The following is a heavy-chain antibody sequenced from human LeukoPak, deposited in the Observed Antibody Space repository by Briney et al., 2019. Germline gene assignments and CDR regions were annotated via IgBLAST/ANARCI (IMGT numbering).Heavy chain of an antibody. Sequence: PSETLSLTCDVSGGSVSSSNWWSWVRQPPGKGLEWIGEIYHSGLTNYNPSLKSRVTISVGKSKNQFSLKLTSVTAADTAVYYCARDGSCSGGSCYDYWGQGTLFTVSS. CDR3: ARDGSCSGGSCYDY. J-gene: IGHJ4*02. CDR2: IYHSGLT. V-gene: IGHV4-4*02. CDR1: GGSVSSSNW. D-gene: IGHD2-15*01.